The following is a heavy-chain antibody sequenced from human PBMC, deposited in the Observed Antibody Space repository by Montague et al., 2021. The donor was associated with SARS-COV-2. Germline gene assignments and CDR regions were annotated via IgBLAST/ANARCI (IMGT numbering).Heavy chain of an antibody. D-gene: IGHD3-10*01. Sequence: SETRSLTCTVSGGSISSNNNYWGWIRQSAGKGLEWTGSIYYSGTTYYNPSLKSRVTISVDTSKNQFSLRLSSVTATDTSVYYCARSTATFGESHNWFAPWGQGTLVIVSS. J-gene: IGHJ5*02. V-gene: IGHV4-39*01. CDR1: GGSISSNNNY. CDR2: IYYSGTT. CDR3: ARSTATFGESHNWFAP.